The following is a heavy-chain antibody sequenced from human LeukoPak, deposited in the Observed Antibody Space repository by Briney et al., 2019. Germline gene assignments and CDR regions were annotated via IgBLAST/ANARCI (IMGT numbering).Heavy chain of an antibody. V-gene: IGHV3-23*01. Sequence: GGSLRLSCAASGFTFSSYAMSWGRQVPGKGLEWVSAISGSGGSTYYADSVKGRFTISRDNSKNTLYLQMNSLRAEDTAVYYCASTTLPRGPRTYYFDYWGQGTLVTVSS. D-gene: IGHD1-14*01. CDR2: ISGSGGST. J-gene: IGHJ4*02. CDR1: GFTFSSYA. CDR3: ASTTLPRGPRTYYFDY.